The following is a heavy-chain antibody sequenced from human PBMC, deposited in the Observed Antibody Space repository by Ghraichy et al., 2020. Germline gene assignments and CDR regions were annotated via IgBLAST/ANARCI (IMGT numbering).Heavy chain of an antibody. V-gene: IGHV6-1*01. CDR3: GRGVVMAAATGSNWFDP. J-gene: IGHJ5*02. CDR2: TYYRSKWYN. CDR1: GDSVSSNSAV. D-gene: IGHD2-15*01. Sequence: SQTLTLTCAISGDSVSSNSAVWNWIRQSPSRGLEWLGRTYYRSKWYNDYAVSVKSRITINPDTSKNQFSLQLNSVTPEDTAVYYCGRGVVMAAATGSNWFDPWGQGTLVTVSS.